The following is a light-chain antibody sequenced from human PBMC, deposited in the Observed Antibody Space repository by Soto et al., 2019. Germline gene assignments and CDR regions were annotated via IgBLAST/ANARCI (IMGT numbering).Light chain of an antibody. V-gene: IGKV1-5*03. CDR1: QGIRNN. J-gene: IGKJ1*01. CDR2: KAS. Sequence: DIQMTQPPSSLFASVGDRVTITCRASQGIRNNLGWYQQKPGKAPKLLIYKASTLKSGVPSRFSGSGSGTEFTLTISSLQPDDFATYYCQHYNSYSEAFGQGTKVDI. CDR3: QHYNSYSEA.